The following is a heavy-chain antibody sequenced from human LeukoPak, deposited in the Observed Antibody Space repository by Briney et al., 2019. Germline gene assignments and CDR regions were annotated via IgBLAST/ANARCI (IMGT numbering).Heavy chain of an antibody. V-gene: IGHV3-33*01. CDR3: ARAPHPHSNPPSVDY. CDR1: GFTFSSYG. D-gene: IGHD4-11*01. J-gene: IGHJ4*02. Sequence: GGSLRLSCAASGFTFSSYGMHWVRQAPGKGLEWVAVIWYDGSNKYYADSVKGRFTISRDNSKNTLYLQMNSLRAEDTAVYYCARAPHPHSNPPSVDYWGQGTLVTVSS. CDR2: IWYDGSNK.